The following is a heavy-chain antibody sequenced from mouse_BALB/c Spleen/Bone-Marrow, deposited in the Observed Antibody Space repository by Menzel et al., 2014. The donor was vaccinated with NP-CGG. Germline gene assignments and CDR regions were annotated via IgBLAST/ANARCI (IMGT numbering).Heavy chain of an antibody. J-gene: IGHJ1*01. V-gene: IGHV14-3*02. CDR3: ANYDYEWYFDV. CDR1: GFNIKDTY. CDR2: IDPANGNT. Sequence: EVQVVESGAELVKPGASVKLSCTASGFNIKDTYMHWVKQRPEQGLEWIGRIDPANGNTKYDPKFQGKATITADTSSNTAYLQLSSLTSEDTAVYYCANYDYEWYFDVWGAGTTVTVSS. D-gene: IGHD2-4*01.